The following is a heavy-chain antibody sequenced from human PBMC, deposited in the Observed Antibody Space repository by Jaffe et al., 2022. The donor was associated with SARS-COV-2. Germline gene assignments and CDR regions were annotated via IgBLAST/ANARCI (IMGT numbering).Heavy chain of an antibody. D-gene: IGHD5-18*01. CDR3: ARDAHRLGGYSYGITYYFDY. J-gene: IGHJ4*02. CDR2: ISYDGSNK. V-gene: IGHV3-30-3*01. CDR1: GFTFSSYA. Sequence: QVQLVESGGGVVQPGRSLRLSCAASGFTFSSYAMHWVRQAPGKGLEWVAVISYDGSNKYYADSVKGRFTISRDNSKNTLYLQMNSLRAEDTAVYYCARDAHRLGGYSYGITYYFDYWGQGTLVTVSS.